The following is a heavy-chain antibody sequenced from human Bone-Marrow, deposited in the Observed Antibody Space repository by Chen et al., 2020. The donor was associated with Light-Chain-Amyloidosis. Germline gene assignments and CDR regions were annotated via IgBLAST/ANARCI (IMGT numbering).Heavy chain of an antibody. J-gene: IGHJ4*02. CDR1: GYTFPNYW. CDR3: ARRRDVYNFDY. D-gene: IGHD4-4*01. Sequence: EVQLEQSGPEVKKPGESLKISCKGSGYTFPNYWIGWVRQMPGKGLEWMGVIYPDDSHARYSPSFEGQVTISAEKSITTAYLQWRSLKASDTAMYYCARRRDVYNFDYWGQGTLVTVSS. CDR2: IYPDDSHA. V-gene: IGHV5-51*01.